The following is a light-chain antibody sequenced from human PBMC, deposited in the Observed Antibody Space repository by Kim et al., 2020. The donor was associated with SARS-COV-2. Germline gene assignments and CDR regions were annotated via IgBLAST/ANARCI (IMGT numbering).Light chain of an antibody. CDR1: QNITTH. V-gene: IGKV3-15*01. CDR3: QQYINWPLT. CDR2: DAS. J-gene: IGKJ1*01. Sequence: LSPGERATRSCRASQNITTHLAWYRHKPGQAPGLLIYDASTRATGIPARFSGSGSGTEFSLTISSLQSEDFAVYYCQQYINWPLTFGQGTKVDIK.